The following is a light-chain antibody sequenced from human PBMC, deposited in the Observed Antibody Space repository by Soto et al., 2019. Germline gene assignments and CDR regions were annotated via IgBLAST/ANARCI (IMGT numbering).Light chain of an antibody. V-gene: IGLV2-14*01. CDR1: SSDVGGYNY. CDR2: AVS. J-gene: IGLJ2*01. CDR3: SSFTSSSILV. Sequence: QSVPTQPASVSGSPGQSITISCTGTSSDVGGYNYVSWYQQHPGKAPKLMIYAVSNRPSGVSNRFSASKSGNTASLTISGLQAEDEADYYCSSFTSSSILVFGGGTKLTVL.